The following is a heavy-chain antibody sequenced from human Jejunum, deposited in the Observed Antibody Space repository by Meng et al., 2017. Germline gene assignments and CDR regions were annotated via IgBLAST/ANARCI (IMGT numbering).Heavy chain of an antibody. V-gene: IGHV3-48*03. D-gene: IGHD1-26*01. J-gene: IGHJ3*02. CDR2: IGGDGSPI. CDR3: ARDSGSEESANDSAFDI. Sequence: GESLKISCEASGFTFSSYELNWVRQAPGKGLEWVAYIGGDGSPIHYADSMKGRFTVSRDNAKNSLFLQMNNLRDEDTAIYFCARDSGSEESANDSAFDIWGQGTSVTVSS. CDR1: GFTFSSYE.